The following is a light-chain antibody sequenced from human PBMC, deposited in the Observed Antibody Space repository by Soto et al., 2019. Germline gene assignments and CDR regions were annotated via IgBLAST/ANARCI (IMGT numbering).Light chain of an antibody. V-gene: IGLV1-40*01. Sequence: QLVLTQPPSVSGAPGQRVTISCTGSSSNIGAGYDVHWYQQLPGTAPKLLIYGNSNRPSGVTDRFSGSKSGTSASLAITGLQAEDEADYYCQSCDSSLNVFGGGTKLTVL. CDR3: QSCDSSLNV. CDR1: SSNIGAGYD. J-gene: IGLJ3*02. CDR2: GNS.